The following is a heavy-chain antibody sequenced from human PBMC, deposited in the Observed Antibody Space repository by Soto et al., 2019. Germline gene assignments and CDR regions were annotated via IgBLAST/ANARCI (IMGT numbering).Heavy chain of an antibody. Sequence: GGSLRLSCAASGFTFSSYGMHWVRQAPGKGLEWVAVIWYDGSNKYYADSVKGRFTISRDNSKNTLYLQMNSLRAEDTAVYYCARERGIVATMDAFDIWGQGTMVTVSS. D-gene: IGHD5-12*01. J-gene: IGHJ3*02. CDR1: GFTFSSYG. CDR3: ARERGIVATMDAFDI. V-gene: IGHV3-33*01. CDR2: IWYDGSNK.